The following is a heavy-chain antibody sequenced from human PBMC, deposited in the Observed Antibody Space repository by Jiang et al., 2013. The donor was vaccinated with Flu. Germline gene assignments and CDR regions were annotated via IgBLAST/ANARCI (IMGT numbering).Heavy chain of an antibody. CDR2: IIPIFGTA. V-gene: IGHV1-69*01. D-gene: IGHD5-12*01. Sequence: SGAEVKKPGSSVKVSCKASGGTFSSYAISWVRQAPGQGLEWMGGIIPIFGTANYAQKFQGRVTITADESTSTAYMELSSLRSEDTAVYYCAYPNSGYDYRSGFDYWGQEPVVTVSS. J-gene: IGHJ4*02. CDR3: AYPNSGYDYRSGFDY. CDR1: GGTFSSYA.